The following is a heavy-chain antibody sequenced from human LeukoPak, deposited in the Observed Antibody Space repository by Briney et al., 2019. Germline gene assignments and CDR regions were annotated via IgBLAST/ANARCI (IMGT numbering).Heavy chain of an antibody. J-gene: IGHJ4*02. CDR1: GFTFSSYA. CDR2: ISYDGSNK. CDR3: AREYMQPGAGFDY. V-gene: IGHV3-30-3*01. D-gene: IGHD1-26*01. Sequence: PGGSLRLSCAASGFTFSSYAMHWVRQAPGKGLEWVAVISYDGSNKYYADSVKGRFTISRDNAKNSLYLQMNSLRAEDTAVYYCAREYMQPGAGFDYWGQGTLVTVSS.